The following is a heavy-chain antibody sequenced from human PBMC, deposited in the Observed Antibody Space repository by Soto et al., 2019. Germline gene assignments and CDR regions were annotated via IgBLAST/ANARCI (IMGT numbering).Heavy chain of an antibody. CDR2: IKYDGSST. Sequence: EVQLVESGGGLVQPGGSLRLSCAASGFTFNNYWMHWVRQAPGKGLVWVSRIKYDGSSTSYADSVKGRFTISRDNAKNTLYLQLNTVRGEDTAVYYCAIGGWGAYYFDYWGQGTLVTVSS. CDR1: GFTFNNYW. J-gene: IGHJ4*02. CDR3: AIGGWGAYYFDY. V-gene: IGHV3-74*01. D-gene: IGHD1-26*01.